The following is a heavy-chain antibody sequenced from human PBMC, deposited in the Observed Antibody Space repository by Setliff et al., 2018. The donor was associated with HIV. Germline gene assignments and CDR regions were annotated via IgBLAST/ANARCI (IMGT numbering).Heavy chain of an antibody. V-gene: IGHV1-69*13. J-gene: IGHJ4*02. CDR3: ARDKTSRYYYTGSAYSDYFDF. CDR1: GGTFSSYA. D-gene: IGHD3-10*01. Sequence: SVKVSCKASGGTFSSYAISWVRQAPGQGLEWMGGIIPICGTANYAQKFQGRVTITADESTSTAYMEMSSLRSEDTAVYYCARDKTSRYYYTGSAYSDYFDFWGQGTLVTVSS. CDR2: IIPICGTA.